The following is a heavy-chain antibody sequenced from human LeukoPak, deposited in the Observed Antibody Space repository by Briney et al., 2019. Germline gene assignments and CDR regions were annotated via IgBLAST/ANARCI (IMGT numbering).Heavy chain of an antibody. CDR3: ARHNSLRHLDY. V-gene: IGHV4-30-4*01. Sequence: PSETLSLTCTVSGGSISSGDYYWSWIRQPPGKGLEWIGYIYYSGSTYYNPSLKSRVTISVDTSKNQFSLKLSSVTAADTAVYYCARHNSLRHLDYWGQGTLVTVSS. J-gene: IGHJ4*02. CDR1: GGSISSGDYY. D-gene: IGHD5-12*01. CDR2: IYYSGST.